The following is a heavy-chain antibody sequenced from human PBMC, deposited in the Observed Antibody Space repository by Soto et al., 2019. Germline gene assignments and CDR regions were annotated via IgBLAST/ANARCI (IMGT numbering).Heavy chain of an antibody. V-gene: IGHV1-18*01. CDR2: ISAYNGNT. J-gene: IGHJ5*02. Sequence: QVQLMQSGAEVKKPGASVKVSCKASGYTFTSYGISWVRQAPGQGLEWMGWISAYNGNTNYAQKLQGRVTMTTDTSTSTAYMELRSLRSDDTAVYYCARGASGCSGGSCSWDWFDPWGQGTLVTVSS. D-gene: IGHD2-15*01. CDR1: GYTFTSYG. CDR3: ARGASGCSGGSCSWDWFDP.